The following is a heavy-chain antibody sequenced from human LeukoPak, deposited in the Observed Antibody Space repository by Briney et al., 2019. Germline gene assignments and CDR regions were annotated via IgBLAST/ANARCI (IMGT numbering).Heavy chain of an antibody. D-gene: IGHD6-13*01. CDR3: ARDGAAAAFGGWFDP. CDR2: IYSGGNT. CDR1: GFTVSSNY. V-gene: IGHV3-53*01. J-gene: IGHJ5*02. Sequence: GGSLRLSCAASGFTVSSNYMNWVRQAPGKGLEWVSVIYSGGNTYYADSVKGRFTISRDNSKNTLYLQMNSLTAEDTAVYYCARDGAAAAFGGWFDPRGQGTLVAVSS.